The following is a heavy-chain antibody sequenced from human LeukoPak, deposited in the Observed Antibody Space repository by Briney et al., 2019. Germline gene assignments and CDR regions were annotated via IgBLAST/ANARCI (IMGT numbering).Heavy chain of an antibody. D-gene: IGHD6-13*01. J-gene: IGHJ5*02. CDR2: INSDGSST. Sequence: PGGSLRLSCAASGFTFSSYWMHWVRQAPGKGLVWVSRINSDGSSTSYADSVKDRFTISRDNAKNTLYLQMNSLRAEDTAMYYCARERASSWYNWFDPWGQGTLVTVSS. CDR3: ARERASSWYNWFDP. CDR1: GFTFSSYW. V-gene: IGHV3-74*01.